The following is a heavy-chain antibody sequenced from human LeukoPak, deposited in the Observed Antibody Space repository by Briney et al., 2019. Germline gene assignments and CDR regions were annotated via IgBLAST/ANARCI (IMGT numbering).Heavy chain of an antibody. CDR2: ISAYNGNT. J-gene: IGHJ4*02. V-gene: IGHV1-18*01. CDR1: GYTFTSYG. Sequence: ASVKVSCKASGYTFTSYGISWVRQAPGQGLEWMGWISAYNGNTNYAQKFQGRVTMTRDTSISTAYMELSRLRSDDTAVYYCARGGSSFGGYRISYWGQGTLVTVSS. CDR3: ARGGSSFGGYRISY. D-gene: IGHD6-6*01.